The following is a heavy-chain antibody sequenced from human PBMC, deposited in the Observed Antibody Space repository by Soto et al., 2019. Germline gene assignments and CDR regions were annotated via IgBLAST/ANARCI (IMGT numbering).Heavy chain of an antibody. J-gene: IGHJ5*02. CDR3: ARSYRKYVGPKNWFDP. Sequence: QVPLQQWGAGLLKPSETLSLTCAVYGGSFSGYYWSWIRQPPGKGLEWIGEINHSGSTNYNPSLKSRVTISVDTSKNQFSLKLSSVTAADTAVYYCARSYRKYVGPKNWFDPWGQGTLVTVSS. CDR2: INHSGST. D-gene: IGHD3-10*01. CDR1: GGSFSGYY. V-gene: IGHV4-34*01.